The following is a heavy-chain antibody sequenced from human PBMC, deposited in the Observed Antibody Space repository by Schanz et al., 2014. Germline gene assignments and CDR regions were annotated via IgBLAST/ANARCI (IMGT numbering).Heavy chain of an antibody. CDR2: ISTFRNEDT. CDR1: GYAFTTYG. V-gene: IGHV1-18*01. CDR3: ARGPIPIQGVPMDF. Sequence: QVHLVQSGAEVKKPGASVRVSCKVSGYAFTTYGISWVRQAPGQGPEFMGWISTFRNEDTNSAQRFQGRLTMTTDTSTSTAYMELRSLRSDDTAVYYCARGPIPIQGVPMDFWGQGTLVTVSS. J-gene: IGHJ4*02. D-gene: IGHD3-10*01.